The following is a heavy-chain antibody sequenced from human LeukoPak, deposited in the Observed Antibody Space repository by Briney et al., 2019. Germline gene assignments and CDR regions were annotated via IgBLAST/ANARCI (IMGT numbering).Heavy chain of an antibody. Sequence: GSLRLSCAASGFAFRTYSMNWVRQAPGNGVERVSSISSSAGTIHYADSVKGRFTISRDNAKNSLYLQMNSLRDEDTALYYCARDAAFSAFNMWGQGPILTVSS. CDR3: ARDAAFSAFNM. D-gene: IGHD2-15*01. J-gene: IGHJ3*02. CDR1: GFAFRTYS. V-gene: IGHV3-48*02. CDR2: ISSSAGTI.